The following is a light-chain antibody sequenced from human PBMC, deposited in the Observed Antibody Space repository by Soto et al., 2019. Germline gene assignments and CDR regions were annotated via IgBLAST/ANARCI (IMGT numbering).Light chain of an antibody. Sequence: QSVLTQPASVSGSPGQSITISCTGTSSDIGGYSYVSWYQQHPGKAPKLMIYEVSNRPSGVSNRFSGSKSGNTASLTISGLQADDEADYYCTSYTPSSTLFYVFGSGTKVTAL. V-gene: IGLV2-14*01. CDR2: EVS. J-gene: IGLJ1*01. CDR3: TSYTPSSTLFYV. CDR1: SSDIGGYSY.